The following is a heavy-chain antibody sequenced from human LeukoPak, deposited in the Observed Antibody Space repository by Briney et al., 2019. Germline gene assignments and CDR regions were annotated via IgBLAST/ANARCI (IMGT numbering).Heavy chain of an antibody. CDR1: GFTFSSHS. V-gene: IGHV3-21*05. J-gene: IGHJ2*01. CDR2: IGSSPSYT. D-gene: IGHD7-27*01. Sequence: GGSLRLSCVASGFTFSSHSMNWVRQAPGKGLEWVSYIGSSPSYTSYADSVKGRFTISRDNAKNSLYLQMNSLRAEDTAVYYCARGPQSLGWYFDLWGRGTLVTVSS. CDR3: ARGPQSLGWYFDL.